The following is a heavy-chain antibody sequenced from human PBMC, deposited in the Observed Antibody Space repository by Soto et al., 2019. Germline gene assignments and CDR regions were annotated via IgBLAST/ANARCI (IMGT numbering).Heavy chain of an antibody. J-gene: IGHJ4*02. CDR3: GKGTRGGNSRLFDC. CDR2: ISWNSGSI. Sequence: EVQLVDSGGALVQPGRSLRLSCAASGFTFDDYAMHWVRQAPGKGLEWVSGISWNSGSIGYADSVKGRFTISRDNSKTSLYLQMNSLRAEDTACYYCGKGTRGGNSRLFDCWGQGTLVTVSS. CDR1: GFTFDDYA. V-gene: IGHV3-9*01. D-gene: IGHD4-4*01.